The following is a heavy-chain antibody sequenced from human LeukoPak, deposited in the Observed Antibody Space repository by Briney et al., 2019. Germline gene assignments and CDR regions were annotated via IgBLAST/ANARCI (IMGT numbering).Heavy chain of an antibody. D-gene: IGHD1-26*01. CDR1: GFTFSRYG. CDR3: ARWGIVGHDAFDL. V-gene: IGHV3-33*08. Sequence: GGSLRLSCAGSGFTFSRYGMHWVRQAPGKGLEWVALIRYDGNDHWYGDSAKGRFTISRDKSKDTVYLQMDSLRDEDTAVYYCARWGIVGHDAFDLWGQGTMVTVSS. CDR2: IRYDGNDH. J-gene: IGHJ3*01.